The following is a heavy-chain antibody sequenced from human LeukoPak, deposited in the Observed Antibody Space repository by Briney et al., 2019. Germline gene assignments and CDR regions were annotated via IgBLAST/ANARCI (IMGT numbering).Heavy chain of an antibody. Sequence: ASVKVSCKASGYTFTDYYIHWVRQAPGQGLEWMGWINPNSGGTNYAQKFQGRVTMTRGTSISTAYMELSRLRSDDTAVYYCARVWVTFGGVIVYYFDYWGQGTLVTVSS. CDR2: INPNSGGT. J-gene: IGHJ4*02. D-gene: IGHD3-16*02. V-gene: IGHV1-2*02. CDR3: ARVWVTFGGVIVYYFDY. CDR1: GYTFTDYY.